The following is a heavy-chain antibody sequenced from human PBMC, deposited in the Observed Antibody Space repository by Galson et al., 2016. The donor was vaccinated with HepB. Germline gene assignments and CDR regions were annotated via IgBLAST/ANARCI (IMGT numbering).Heavy chain of an antibody. J-gene: IGHJ4*02. D-gene: IGHD5-24*01. CDR3: ARDRAADGLAAIDF. CDR2: IWHDGSKE. CDR1: GFTLSAFA. Sequence: SLRLSCATSGFTLSAFAMHWVRQVPGKGLEWLTLIWHDGSKESYTESVKGRFTISRDNAKNIVYLQMDSLTDEDTAVYYCARDRAADGLAAIDFWGQGTLVTVSS. V-gene: IGHV3-33*01.